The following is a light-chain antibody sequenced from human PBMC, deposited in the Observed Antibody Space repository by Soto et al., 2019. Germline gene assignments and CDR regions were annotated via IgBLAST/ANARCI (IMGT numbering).Light chain of an antibody. V-gene: IGKV3-15*01. Sequence: EIVMTQSPATLSVSPGERATLSCRASQSVSSNLAWYQQKPGQAPRLLIYCGSTRATGIPARFSGSGSGKEFTLTISSLQSEDFAVYYCQQYNNWPPYTFGQGTKLEIK. J-gene: IGKJ2*01. CDR1: QSVSSN. CDR3: QQYNNWPPYT. CDR2: CGS.